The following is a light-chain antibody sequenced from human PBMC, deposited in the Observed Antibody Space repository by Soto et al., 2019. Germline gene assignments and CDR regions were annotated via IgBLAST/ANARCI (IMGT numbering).Light chain of an antibody. Sequence: QSALTQPSSVSGSPGQSITISCTGTSSDVGGYNYVSWYQQHPGKAPQLMIYDVSNRPSGVSNRFSVSKSGNTASLTISGLQAEDEVDYYCSSYTTSGSLVFGGGTKLTVL. CDR3: SSYTTSGSLV. J-gene: IGLJ2*01. CDR1: SSDVGGYNY. V-gene: IGLV2-14*01. CDR2: DVS.